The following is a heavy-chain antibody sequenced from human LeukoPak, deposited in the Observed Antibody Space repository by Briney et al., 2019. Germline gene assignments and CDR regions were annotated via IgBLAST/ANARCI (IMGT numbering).Heavy chain of an antibody. CDR2: INHSGST. CDR3: ARSKWGYAFDI. J-gene: IGHJ3*02. CDR1: GGSFSGYY. D-gene: IGHD1-26*01. Sequence: SETLSLTCAVYGGSFSGYYWSWIRQPPGKGLEWIGEINHSGSTNYNPSLKSRVTISVDTSKNQFSLKLNSVTAADTAEYYCARSKWGYAFDIWGQGTMVTVSS. V-gene: IGHV4-34*01.